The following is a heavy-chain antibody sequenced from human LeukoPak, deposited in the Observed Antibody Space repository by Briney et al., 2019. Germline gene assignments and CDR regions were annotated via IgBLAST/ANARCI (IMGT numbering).Heavy chain of an antibody. J-gene: IGHJ3*02. CDR1: GFTFSSYA. CDR3: ANTYFYNSTNYDDAFDI. CDR2: ISGSGDST. V-gene: IGHV3-23*01. Sequence: GGSLRLSCAASGFTFSSYAMSWVRQAPGKGLKWVSSISGSGDSTYYADSVKGRFTISRDNSKNRLYLQMNSLRAEDTAVYYCANTYFYNSTNYDDAFDIWGQGTMVTVSS. D-gene: IGHD3-22*01.